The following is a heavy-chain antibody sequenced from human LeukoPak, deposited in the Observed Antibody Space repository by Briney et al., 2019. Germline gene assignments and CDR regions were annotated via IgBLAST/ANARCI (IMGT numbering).Heavy chain of an antibody. CDR2: ITSSGSTI. Sequence: GGSLRLSCAASGFTFSSYEMNWVRQAPGKGLEWVSYITSSGSTIYYADSVKGRFTISGDNAKNSLYLQMNSLTAEDTAVYYCVREGPPQSSLYYFDYWGQGTLVTVSS. CDR3: VREGPPQSSLYYFDY. V-gene: IGHV3-48*03. D-gene: IGHD4-11*01. J-gene: IGHJ4*02. CDR1: GFTFSSYE.